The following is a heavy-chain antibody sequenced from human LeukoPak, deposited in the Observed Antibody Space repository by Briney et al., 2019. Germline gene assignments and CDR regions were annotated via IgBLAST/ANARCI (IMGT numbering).Heavy chain of an antibody. CDR3: ATANYDILTGYAHYYGRDV. CDR1: GYTLTELS. D-gene: IGHD3-9*01. V-gene: IGHV1-24*01. CDR2: FDPEDGET. Sequence: ASVKVSCKVSGYTLTELSMHWVRQAPGKGLEWMGGFDPEDGETIYAQKFQGRVTMTEDTSTDTAYMELSSLRSEDTAVYYCATANYDILTGYAHYYGRDVWAKGPRSPSP. J-gene: IGHJ6*02.